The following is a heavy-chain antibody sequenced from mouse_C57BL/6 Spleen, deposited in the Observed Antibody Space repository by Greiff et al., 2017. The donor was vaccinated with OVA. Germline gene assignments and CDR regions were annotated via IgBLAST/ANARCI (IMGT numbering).Heavy chain of an antibody. V-gene: IGHV1-53*01. D-gene: IGHD1-1*01. CDR3: ARGITTVVGDYYAMDY. Sequence: VKLQESGTELVKPGASVKLSCKASGYTFTSYWMHWVKQRPGQGLEWIGNINPSNGGTNYNEKFKSKATLTVDKSSSTAYMQLSSLTSEDSAVYYCARGITTVVGDYYAMDYWGQGTSVTVSS. J-gene: IGHJ4*01. CDR2: INPSNGGT. CDR1: GYTFTSYW.